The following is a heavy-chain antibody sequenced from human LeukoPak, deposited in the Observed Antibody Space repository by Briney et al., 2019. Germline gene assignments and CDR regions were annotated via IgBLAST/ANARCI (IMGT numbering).Heavy chain of an antibody. V-gene: IGHV3-48*04. CDR3: ARDPGTTLSRWFDP. CDR2: ISSSSSTI. D-gene: IGHD1-7*01. J-gene: IGHJ5*02. CDR1: GFTFSSYS. Sequence: GGSLRLSCAASGFTFSSYSMNWVRQAPGKGLEWVSYISSSSSTIYYADSVKGRFTISRDNAKNSLYLQMNSLRAEDTAVYYCARDPGTTLSRWFDPWGQGTLVTVSS.